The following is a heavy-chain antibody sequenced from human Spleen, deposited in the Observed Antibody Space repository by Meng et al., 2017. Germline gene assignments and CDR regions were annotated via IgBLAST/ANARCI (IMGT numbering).Heavy chain of an antibody. CDR3: ARVGVMVRGIVGYFDS. D-gene: IGHD3-10*01. V-gene: IGHV3-9*01. Sequence: SLKISCAASGFNFDAFAMNWVRQVPGKGLEWVSGISRNSGDRDYADSVRGRFTISRNNAKNSLYLQMNSLRAEDTAVYYCARVGVMVRGIVGYFDSWGQGTLVTVSS. J-gene: IGHJ4*02. CDR1: GFNFDAFA. CDR2: ISRNSGDR.